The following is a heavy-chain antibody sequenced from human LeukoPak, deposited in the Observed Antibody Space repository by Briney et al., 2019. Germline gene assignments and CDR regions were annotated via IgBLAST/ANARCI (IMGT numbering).Heavy chain of an antibody. CDR3: ARNSSSGFFDY. CDR1: GYSIRNGDY. J-gene: IGHJ4*02. V-gene: IGHV4-38-2*01. D-gene: IGHD6-6*01. Sequence: PSETLCLTCVVSGYSIRNGDYWGWIRQSPGKGLEWIASMYNSVSIHYNPSLKSRVTILVDTPKNEFSLKMRSVTAADTAVYYCARNSSSGFFDYWGQGTLATVSS. CDR2: MYNSVSI.